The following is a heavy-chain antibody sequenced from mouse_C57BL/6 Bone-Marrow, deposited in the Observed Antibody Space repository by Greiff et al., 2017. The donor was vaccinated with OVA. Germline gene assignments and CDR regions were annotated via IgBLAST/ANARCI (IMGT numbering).Heavy chain of an antibody. CDR3: ARDRDYDPYYFDY. Sequence: EVKLMESGGGLVKPGGSLKLSCAASGFTFSSYAMSWVRQTPETRLEWVATISDGGSYTYYPDNVKGRFTISRDNAKNNLYLQMSHLKSEDTAMYYCARDRDYDPYYFDYWGQGTTLTVSS. CDR1: GFTFSSYA. CDR2: ISDGGSYT. J-gene: IGHJ2*01. V-gene: IGHV5-4*01. D-gene: IGHD2-4*01.